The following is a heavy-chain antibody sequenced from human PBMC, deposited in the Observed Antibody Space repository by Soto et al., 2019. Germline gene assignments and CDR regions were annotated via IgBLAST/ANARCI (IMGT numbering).Heavy chain of an antibody. Sequence: QVQLQESGPGLVKPSETLSLTCTVSGGSISSYYWSWIRQPPGKGLEWIGYIYYSGSTNYNPSLKRRVTISVATSKSQFSLKLSSVTAADTAVYYCARVWGYYFDYWGQGTLVTVSS. CDR3: ARVWGYYFDY. V-gene: IGHV4-59*01. CDR2: IYYSGST. D-gene: IGHD2-21*01. J-gene: IGHJ4*02. CDR1: GGSISSYY.